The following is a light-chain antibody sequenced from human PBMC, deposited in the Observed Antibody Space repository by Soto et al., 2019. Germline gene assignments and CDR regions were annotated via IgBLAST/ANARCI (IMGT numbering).Light chain of an antibody. V-gene: IGLV2-11*01. J-gene: IGLJ2*01. CDR3: CSYAGGYTHVA. CDR1: SSDVGRYNY. CDR2: DVS. Sequence: QSALTQPPSVSGSPGQSVTISCTGTSSDVGRYNYVSWYKQHPGKAPKVKIYDVSKRPSGVPDRFSGSKSGNTASLTISGLQAEDEADYYCCSYAGGYTHVAFGGGTKLTVL.